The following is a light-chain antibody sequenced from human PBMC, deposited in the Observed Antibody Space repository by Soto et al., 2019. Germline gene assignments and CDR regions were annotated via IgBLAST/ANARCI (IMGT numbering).Light chain of an antibody. CDR2: DAS. CDR3: QHRASWPTGAA. J-gene: IGKJ4*01. Sequence: EIVLTQSPATLPLSPGERTTLSCRASQRVGSYLAWYQQKPGQAPRLLIYDASIRATGIPARLSGSGYGTGSTLTISSLESQDLGVYYCQHRASWPTGAAFGGGTKVEIK. V-gene: IGKV3-11*01. CDR1: QRVGSY.